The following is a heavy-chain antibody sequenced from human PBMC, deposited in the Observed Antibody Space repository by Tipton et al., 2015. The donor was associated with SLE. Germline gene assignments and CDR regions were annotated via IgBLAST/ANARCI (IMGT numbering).Heavy chain of an antibody. CDR3: VRGRRGFDI. CDR1: GFTLSSYG. CDR2: IWHDGSNK. J-gene: IGHJ3*02. V-gene: IGHV3-33*01. Sequence: SLRLSCAASGFTLSSYGMHWVRQAPGKGLEWVAIIWHDGSNKNYGDSVRGRFTISRDNSDNMLYLQMNSLRAEDTAVYYCVRGRRGFDIWGQGTMVTVSS.